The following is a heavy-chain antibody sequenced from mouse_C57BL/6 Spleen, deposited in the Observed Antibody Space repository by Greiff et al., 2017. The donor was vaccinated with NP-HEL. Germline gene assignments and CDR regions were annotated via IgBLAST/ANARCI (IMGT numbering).Heavy chain of an antibody. CDR2: ISYSGST. CDR3: ASGASRFYYAMDY. CDR1: GYSITSGYD. Sequence: VQLKQSGPGMVKPSQSLSLTCTVTGYSITSGYDWHWIRHFPGNKLEWMGYISYSGSTNYNPSLKSRISITHDTSKNHFFLKLNSVTTEDTATYYCASGASRFYYAMDYWGQGTSVTVSS. J-gene: IGHJ4*01. V-gene: IGHV3-1*01.